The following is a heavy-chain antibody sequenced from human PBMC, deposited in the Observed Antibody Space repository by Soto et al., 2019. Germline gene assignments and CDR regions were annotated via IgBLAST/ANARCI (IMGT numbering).Heavy chain of an antibody. CDR1: GFTFSNYW. J-gene: IGHJ4*02. V-gene: IGHV3-7*01. CDR3: ARETSADSF. CDR2: IKQDGSEK. D-gene: IGHD2-21*01. Sequence: GGSLRLSCAASGFTFSNYWMVWVRQAPEKGPEWVATIKQDGSEKYYVDSVKGRFTISRDNTKNSLYLQMNSLRAEDTALYYWARETSADSFWGQGTLVTVSS.